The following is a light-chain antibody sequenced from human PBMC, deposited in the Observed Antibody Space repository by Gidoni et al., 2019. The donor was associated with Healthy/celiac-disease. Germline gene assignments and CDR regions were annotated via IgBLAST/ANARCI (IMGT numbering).Light chain of an antibody. J-gene: IGKJ2*01. CDR2: DAS. Sequence: EIVLTHSPAILSLSPGERATLSCRASQRVSSYLAWYHQKPGQALRLLIYDASNRATGLPARFSGSGSGTDFTLTISSLVPEDFAVYYCQQRSNWPPTFGQGTKLEIK. V-gene: IGKV3-11*01. CDR3: QQRSNWPPT. CDR1: QRVSSY.